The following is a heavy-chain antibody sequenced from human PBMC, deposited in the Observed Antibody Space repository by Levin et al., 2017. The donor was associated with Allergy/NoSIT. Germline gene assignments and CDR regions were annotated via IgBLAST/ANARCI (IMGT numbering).Heavy chain of an antibody. CDR1: AGSDSSGSYY. CDR3: ARAAPYYYDSSGYSRLYYLDY. V-gene: IGHV4-61*01. CDR2: IYFSGST. J-gene: IGHJ4*02. D-gene: IGHD3-22*01. Sequence: SETLSLTCTVSAGSDSSGSYYWSWIRQPPGKGLEWIGYIYFSGSTNYNPSLKSRVTISVDTSKNQFSLKLSSVTAADTPVYYCARAAPYYYDSSGYSRLYYLDYWGQGTLVTVSS.